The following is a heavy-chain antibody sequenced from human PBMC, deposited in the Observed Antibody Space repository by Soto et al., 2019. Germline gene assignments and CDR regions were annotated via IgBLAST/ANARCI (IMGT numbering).Heavy chain of an antibody. CDR2: ISSSSSYI. J-gene: IGHJ4*02. V-gene: IGHV3-21*01. D-gene: IGHD4-17*01. CDR3: AREVTRSYYFDY. CDR1: GFTFSSYS. Sequence: EVQLVESGGGLVKPGGSLRLSCAASGFTFSSYSMNWVRQAPGKGLEWVSSISSSSSYIYYADSVKGRFTISRDNAKNSLYLQMNSLRAEDTAVYYCAREVTRSYYFDYWGQGTLVTVS.